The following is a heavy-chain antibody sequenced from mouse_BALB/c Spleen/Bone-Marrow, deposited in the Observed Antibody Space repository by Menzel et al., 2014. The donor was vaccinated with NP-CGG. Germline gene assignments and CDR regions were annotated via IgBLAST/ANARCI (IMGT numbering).Heavy chain of an antibody. CDR2: IYPGDEDT. V-gene: IGHV1-82*01. CDR3: ARFRWGNYREGAMDY. Sequence: VKLVESGPELVKPGASVKICCKASRYAFSSSWLNWVKQRPGQALERIGRIYPGDEDTNYNGKFKGKPTLTADKSSSAAYMQLSSLTSVDSEVYFCARFRWGNYREGAMDYWGQGTSVTVSS. CDR1: RYAFSSSW. D-gene: IGHD2-1*01. J-gene: IGHJ4*01.